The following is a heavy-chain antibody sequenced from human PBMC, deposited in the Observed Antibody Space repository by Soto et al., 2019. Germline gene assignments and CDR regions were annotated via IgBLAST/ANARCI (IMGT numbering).Heavy chain of an antibody. V-gene: IGHV1-2*04. CDR1: GYTFTGYY. J-gene: IGHJ6*02. CDR2: INPNSGGT. CDR3: ARGNWPLQRLVGYYYYYYGMDV. Sequence: ASVKVSCKASGYTFTGYYMHWVRQAPGQGLEWMGWINPNSGGTNYAQKFQGWVTMTRDTSISTAYMELSRLRSDDTAVYYCARGNWPLQRLVGYYYYYYGMDVWGQGTTVSAP. D-gene: IGHD6-13*01.